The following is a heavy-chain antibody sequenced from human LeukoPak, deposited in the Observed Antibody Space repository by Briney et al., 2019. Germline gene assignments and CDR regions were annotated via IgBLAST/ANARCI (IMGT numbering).Heavy chain of an antibody. V-gene: IGHV3-30*02. Sequence: GGSLRLSCAASGFTFSSYGMHWVRQAPGKGLEWVAFIRYDGSNKYYADSVKGRFTISRDNSKNTLYLQMNSLRAEDTAVYYCAQEVIVVVIGESDAFDIWGQGTMVTVSS. CDR2: IRYDGSNK. J-gene: IGHJ3*02. CDR3: AQEVIVVVIGESDAFDI. CDR1: GFTFSSYG. D-gene: IGHD2-21*01.